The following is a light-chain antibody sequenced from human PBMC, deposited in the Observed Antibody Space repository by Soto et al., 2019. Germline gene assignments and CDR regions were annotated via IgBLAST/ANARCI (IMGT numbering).Light chain of an antibody. CDR1: QRVRTK. Sequence: ETVMTQSPATLSVSPGERATLSCRASQRVRTKLAWYHQKPGQAPRLLIYGASSRATGIPARFSGSGSGTEFTLTTSNLQSEYSGVFYCQQYNKWPAEITFGQGTRMAIK. J-gene: IGKJ5*01. V-gene: IGKV3D-15*01. CDR3: QQYNKWPAEIT. CDR2: GAS.